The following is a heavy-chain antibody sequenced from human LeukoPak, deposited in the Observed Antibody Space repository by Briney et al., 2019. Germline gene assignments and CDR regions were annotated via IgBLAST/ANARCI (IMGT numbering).Heavy chain of an antibody. Sequence: KPSETLSLACAVYGGSFSGYYWSWIRQPPGKGLEWIGEINHSGSTNYNPSLKSRVTISVDTSKNQFSLKLSSVTAADTAVYYCARGREGTLGIAAAGWFDPWGQGTLVTVSS. V-gene: IGHV4-34*01. CDR3: ARGREGTLGIAAAGWFDP. CDR2: INHSGST. D-gene: IGHD6-13*01. CDR1: GGSFSGYY. J-gene: IGHJ5*02.